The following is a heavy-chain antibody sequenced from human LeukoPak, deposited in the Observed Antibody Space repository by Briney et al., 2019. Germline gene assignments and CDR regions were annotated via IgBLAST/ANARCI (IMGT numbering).Heavy chain of an antibody. Sequence: GRCLRLACAAAAFTFSNNAMGCVSQAPGEWMGWVSSIRSSGGSTFYAESVEGPFTISRDNSKKTLYLQMNSLRAEDTAVSYCATGASSRYFASWGQGTLVTVSS. J-gene: IGHJ4*02. CDR1: AFTFSNNA. D-gene: IGHD6-6*01. CDR2: IRSSGGST. V-gene: IGHV3-23*01. CDR3: ATGASSRYFAS.